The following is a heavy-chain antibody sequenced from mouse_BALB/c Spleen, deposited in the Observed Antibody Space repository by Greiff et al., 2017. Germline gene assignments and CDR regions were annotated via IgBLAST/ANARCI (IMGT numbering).Heavy chain of an antibody. CDR2: ISSGGSYT. J-gene: IGHJ3*01. CDR3: ARVSLGFAY. Sequence: VQLKESGGGLVKPGGSLKLSCAASGFTFSSYAMSWVRQSPEKRLEWVAEISSGGSYTYYPDTVTGRFTISRDNAKNTLYLEMSSLRSEDTAMYYCARVSLGFAYWGQGTLVTVSA. CDR1: GFTFSSYA. V-gene: IGHV5-9-4*01.